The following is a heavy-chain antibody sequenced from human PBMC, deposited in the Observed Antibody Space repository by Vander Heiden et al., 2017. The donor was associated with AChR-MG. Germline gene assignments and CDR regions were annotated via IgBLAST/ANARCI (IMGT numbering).Heavy chain of an antibody. D-gene: IGHD3-22*01. V-gene: IGHV3-30*02. CDR1: GFTFSSYG. CDR2: IRYDGSNK. Sequence: QVQLVESGGGVVQPGGSLRLSCAASGFTFSSYGMHWVRQAPGKGLEWVAFIRYDGSNKYYADSVKGRFTISRDNSKNTLYLQMNSLRAEDTAVYYCAKAADTYYYDSSGHSLFDYWGQGTLVTVSS. J-gene: IGHJ4*02. CDR3: AKAADTYYYDSSGHSLFDY.